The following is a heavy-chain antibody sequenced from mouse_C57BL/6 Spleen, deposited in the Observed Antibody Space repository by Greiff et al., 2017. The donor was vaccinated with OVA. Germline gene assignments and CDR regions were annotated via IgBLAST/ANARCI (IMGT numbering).Heavy chain of an antibody. CDR3: ARGDYWASMDY. V-gene: IGHV3-6*01. J-gene: IGHJ4*01. Sequence: DVKLQESGPGLVKPSQSLSLTCSVTGYSITSGYYWNWIRQFPGNKLEWMGYISYDGSNNYNPSLKNRISITRDTSKNQFFLKLNSVTTEDTATYYCARGDYWASMDYWGQGTSVTVSS. D-gene: IGHD1-1*01. CDR2: ISYDGSN. CDR1: GYSITSGYY.